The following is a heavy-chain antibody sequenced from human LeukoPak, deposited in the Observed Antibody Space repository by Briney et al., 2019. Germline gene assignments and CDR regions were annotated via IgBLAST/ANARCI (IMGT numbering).Heavy chain of an antibody. J-gene: IGHJ5*02. CDR3: AKSPYDSPEYWFDP. Sequence: SETLSLTCTVSGGSISSSNYYWNWIRQPAGKGLEWIGRIYTSGSTNYNPSLKSRVTISVDTSKNQFSLKLSSVTAADTAVYYCAKSPYDSPEYWFDPWGQGTLVTVSS. CDR1: GGSISSSNYY. V-gene: IGHV4-61*02. CDR2: IYTSGST. D-gene: IGHD3-22*01.